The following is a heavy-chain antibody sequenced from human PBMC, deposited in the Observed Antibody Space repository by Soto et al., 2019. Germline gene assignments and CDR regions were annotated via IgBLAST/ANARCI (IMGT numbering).Heavy chain of an antibody. J-gene: IGHJ4*02. CDR3: ARGRGSGWNRLDY. CDR2: IYQSGST. Sequence: TSETLSLTCTVSGGSISSYYWSWIRQPPGKGLEWIGYIYQSGSTNYNPSLKSRVTISVDTSKNQFSLKLSSVTTADTAVYYCARGRGSGWNRLDYWGQGTLVNVSS. D-gene: IGHD6-19*01. CDR1: GGSISSYY. V-gene: IGHV4-59*01.